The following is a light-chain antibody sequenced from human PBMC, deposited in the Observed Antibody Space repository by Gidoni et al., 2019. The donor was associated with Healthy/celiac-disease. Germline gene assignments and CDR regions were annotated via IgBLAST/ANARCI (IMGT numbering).Light chain of an antibody. Sequence: HSALTQPASVSGSPGQSITISCTGTSSDVGGYNYVSCYQQHPGKAPKLMIYDVSNRPSGVSNRFAGSKAGNTASLTISGRQAEDEADYYCSSYTSSSTLVFGGGTKLTVL. CDR1: SSDVGGYNY. V-gene: IGLV2-14*01. J-gene: IGLJ2*01. CDR3: SSYTSSSTLV. CDR2: DVS.